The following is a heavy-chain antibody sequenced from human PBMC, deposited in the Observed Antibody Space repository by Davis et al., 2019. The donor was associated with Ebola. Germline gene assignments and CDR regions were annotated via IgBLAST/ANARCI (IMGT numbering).Heavy chain of an antibody. V-gene: IGHV1-69*04. CDR1: GGTFSSYA. CDR3: ARDRVYSSGYDY. J-gene: IGHJ4*02. D-gene: IGHD6-19*01. CDR2: IIPIFGIA. Sequence: SVKVSCKASGGTFSSYAISWVRQAPGQGLEWMGRIIPIFGIANYAQKFQGRVTITRDTSASTAYMELSSLRSEDTAVYYCARDRVYSSGYDYWGQGTLVTVSS.